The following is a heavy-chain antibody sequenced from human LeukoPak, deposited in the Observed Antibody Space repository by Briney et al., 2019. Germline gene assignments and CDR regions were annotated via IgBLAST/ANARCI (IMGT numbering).Heavy chain of an antibody. CDR3: AKGRDYDILTGYYTDGMDV. D-gene: IGHD3-9*01. J-gene: IGHJ6*02. V-gene: IGHV4-38-2*02. CDR1: GYSISSGYY. CDR2: IYHSGST. Sequence: PSETLSLTCTVSGYSISSGYYWGWIRQPPGKGLEWIGSIYHSGSTYYNPSLKSRVTISVDTSKNQFSLKLSSVTAADTAVYYCAKGRDYDILTGYYTDGMDVWGQGTTVTVSS.